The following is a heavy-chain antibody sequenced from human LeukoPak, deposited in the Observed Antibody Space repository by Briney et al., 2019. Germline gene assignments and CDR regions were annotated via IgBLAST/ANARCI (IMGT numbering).Heavy chain of an antibody. V-gene: IGHV4-38-2*02. Sequence: SETLPLTCTVSGYSSSSGYYWGWIRQPPGKGLEWIGSIYHSGSTYYNPSLKSRVTISVDTSKNQFSLKLSSVTAADTAVYYCAREMAVAGMRHWFDPWGQGTLVTVSS. CDR2: IYHSGST. CDR3: AREMAVAGMRHWFDP. J-gene: IGHJ5*02. D-gene: IGHD6-19*01. CDR1: GYSSSSGYY.